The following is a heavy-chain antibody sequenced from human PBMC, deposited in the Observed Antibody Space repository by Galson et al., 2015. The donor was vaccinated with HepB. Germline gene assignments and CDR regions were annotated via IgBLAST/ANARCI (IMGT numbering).Heavy chain of an antibody. CDR3: ARESAGGIPAAPLIAFDI. D-gene: IGHD2-2*01. CDR2: INPNSGGT. J-gene: IGHJ3*02. Sequence: SVKVSCKASGYTFTGYYMHWVRQAPGQGLEWMGWINPNSGGTNYAQKFQGRVTMTRDTSISTAYMELSRLRSDDTAVYYCARESAGGIPAAPLIAFDIWGQGTMVTVSS. CDR1: GYTFTGYY. V-gene: IGHV1-2*02.